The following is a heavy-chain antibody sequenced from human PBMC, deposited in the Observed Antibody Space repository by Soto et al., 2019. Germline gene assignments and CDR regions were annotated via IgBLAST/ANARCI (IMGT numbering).Heavy chain of an antibody. CDR3: VRETYSYGYDYYYYGMDG. V-gene: IGHV3-33*01. D-gene: IGHD5-18*01. J-gene: IGHJ6*02. CDR1: GVTLGNYG. Sequence: PGGSKRLACAAAGVTLGNYGMHLVRTAPDKGLEWVAVIWYDGSNKYYADSVKGRFTISRDNSKNTLYLQMNSLRAEDTAVYYCVRETYSYGYDYYYYGMDGCGQGNTVTVS. CDR2: IWYDGSNK.